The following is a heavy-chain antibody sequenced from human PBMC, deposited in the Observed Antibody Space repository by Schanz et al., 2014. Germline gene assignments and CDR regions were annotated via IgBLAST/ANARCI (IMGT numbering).Heavy chain of an antibody. CDR1: GFSFRKSA. Sequence: EVKLLESGGGLVQPGGSLRLSCAASGFSFRKSAMSWVRQAPGKGLEWVSGINWNGGSTGYADSVKGRFTISRDNAKNSLYLQMNSLRAGDTAVYYCAKDGRLPYYGTGSDFDYWGQGTLVAVSS. V-gene: IGHV3-20*04. CDR3: AKDGRLPYYGTGSDFDY. CDR2: INWNGGST. D-gene: IGHD3-22*01. J-gene: IGHJ4*02.